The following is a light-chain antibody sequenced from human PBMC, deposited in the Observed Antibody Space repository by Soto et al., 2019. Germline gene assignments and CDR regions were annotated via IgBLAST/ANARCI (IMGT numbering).Light chain of an antibody. CDR2: AAS. Sequence: SSLSASTGDRVTITCRASQGISSYLAWYQQKPGKAPKLLIYAASTLQSGVPSRFSGSGSGTDFTLTISCLQSEDFATYYCQQYYSYLFTFGPGTKVDIK. J-gene: IGKJ3*01. V-gene: IGKV1-8*01. CDR3: QQYYSYLFT. CDR1: QGISSY.